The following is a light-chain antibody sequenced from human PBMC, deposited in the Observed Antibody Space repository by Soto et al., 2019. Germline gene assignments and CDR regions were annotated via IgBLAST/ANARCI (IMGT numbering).Light chain of an antibody. CDR3: SSYGCRNILI. V-gene: IGLV2-8*01. CDR1: SSDVGGYNY. CDR2: DVN. Sequence: QSALTQPPSASGSPGQSVTISCTGTSSDVGGYNYVYWYQHQPGKAPKLMIYDVNKRPSGVPDRFSGSKSGSTASLTVSGLQAEDEADYYCSSYGCRNILIFGGGTKLTVL. J-gene: IGLJ2*01.